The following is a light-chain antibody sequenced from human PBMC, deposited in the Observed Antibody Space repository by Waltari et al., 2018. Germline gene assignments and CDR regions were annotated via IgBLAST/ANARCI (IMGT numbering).Light chain of an antibody. CDR3: QQGSILPLT. J-gene: IGKJ4*01. CDR2: DTS. V-gene: IGKV3-11*01. Sequence: EVVLTQSPVTLSLAAGERATLSCRPSESVSNYFACYQQKPGQSPRLLIYDTSKWATGIPARFSGSGYGTDFTLTINNLEAEDFALYYCQQGSILPLTFGGGTKVEIK. CDR1: ESVSNY.